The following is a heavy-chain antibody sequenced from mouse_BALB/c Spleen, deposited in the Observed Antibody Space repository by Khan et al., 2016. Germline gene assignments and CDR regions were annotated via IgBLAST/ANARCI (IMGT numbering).Heavy chain of an antibody. Sequence: EVQLQESGPGLVKPSQSLSLTCTVTGYSITSDYAWNWIRQFPGNKLEWMGYISYRGSTSYNPSLKSRISITRDPSKNQFFLQLNSVTTEDTATYYCARAPPRWYFDVWGAGTTVTVSS. V-gene: IGHV3-2*02. J-gene: IGHJ1*01. CDR1: GYSITSDYA. CDR2: ISYRGST. CDR3: ARAPPRWYFDV.